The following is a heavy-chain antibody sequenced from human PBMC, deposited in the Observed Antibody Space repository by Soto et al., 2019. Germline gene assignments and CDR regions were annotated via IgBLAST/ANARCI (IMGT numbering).Heavy chain of an antibody. CDR2: IYHSGST. V-gene: IGHV4-4*02. CDR3: AREYYYGSGAKAFDY. Sequence: SETLSLTCAVSGGSISSSNWWSWVRQPPGKGLEWIGEIYHSGSTNYNPSLKSRVTISVDTSKNQFSLKLSSVTAADTAVYYCAREYYYGSGAKAFDYWGQGTLVTVSS. J-gene: IGHJ4*02. CDR1: GGSISSSNW. D-gene: IGHD3-10*01.